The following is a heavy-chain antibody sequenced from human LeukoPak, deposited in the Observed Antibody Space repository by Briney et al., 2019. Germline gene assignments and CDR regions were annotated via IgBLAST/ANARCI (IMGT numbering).Heavy chain of an antibody. CDR3: ARVRGSSMPWAYYDY. J-gene: IGHJ4*02. D-gene: IGHD2/OR15-2a*01. V-gene: IGHV3-48*03. Sequence: GGSLRLSCAASGFTFSSHGMIWVSQGPGKGLEWVSYISPSGSNIHNADSVKGRFTISRDNAKNSLYLQMDSLRAEDTAVYFCARVRGSSMPWAYYDYGGQGTLVTVSS. CDR1: GFTFSSHG. CDR2: ISPSGSNI.